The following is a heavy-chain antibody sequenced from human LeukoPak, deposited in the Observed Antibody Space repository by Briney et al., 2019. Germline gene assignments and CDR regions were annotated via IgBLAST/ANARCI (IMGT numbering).Heavy chain of an antibody. Sequence: PSETLSLTCTVSGGSISSGGYYWSWIRQHPGKGLEWIGYIFYSGSTHYNPSLKSRVMISIDTSKNQFSLKLSSVTAADTAVYYCARHGGGASSNWFDVFDIWGQGTLVTVSS. J-gene: IGHJ3*02. V-gene: IGHV4-31*03. D-gene: IGHD6-13*01. CDR2: IFYSGST. CDR1: GGSISSGGYY. CDR3: ARHGGGASSNWFDVFDI.